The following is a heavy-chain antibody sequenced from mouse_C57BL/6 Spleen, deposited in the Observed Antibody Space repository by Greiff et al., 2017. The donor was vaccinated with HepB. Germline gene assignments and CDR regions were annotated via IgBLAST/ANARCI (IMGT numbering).Heavy chain of an antibody. Sequence: EVKVVESGGGLVQSGRSLRLSCATSGFTFSDFYMEWVRQAPGKGLEWIAASRNKANDYTTEYSASVKGRFIVSRDTSQSILYLQMNALRAEDTAIYYCARASYYSNWYFDVWGTGTTVTVSS. D-gene: IGHD2-5*01. CDR3: ARASYYSNWYFDV. J-gene: IGHJ1*03. CDR2: SRNKANDYTT. CDR1: GFTFSDFY. V-gene: IGHV7-1*01.